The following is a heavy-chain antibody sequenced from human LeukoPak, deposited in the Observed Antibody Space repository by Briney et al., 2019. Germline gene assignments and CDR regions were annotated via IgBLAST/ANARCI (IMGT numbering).Heavy chain of an antibody. Sequence: SVKVSCKASGGTFSSYAISWVRQAPGQGLEWMGRIIPILGIANYAQKFQGRVTITADKSTSTAYMELSSLGSEDTAVYYCARDYYGSGSYYKSDYYYGMDVWGQGTTVTVSS. J-gene: IGHJ6*02. D-gene: IGHD3-10*01. V-gene: IGHV1-69*04. CDR3: ARDYYGSGSYYKSDYYYGMDV. CDR1: GGTFSSYA. CDR2: IIPILGIA.